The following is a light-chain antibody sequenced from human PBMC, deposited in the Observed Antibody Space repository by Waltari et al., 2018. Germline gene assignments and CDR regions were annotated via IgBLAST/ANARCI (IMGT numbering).Light chain of an antibody. J-gene: IGLJ2*01. Sequence: SYVLTQPPSFSVAPGQTARITCGGTKIGSKSVHWYQQKPGQAPVLVMFYDSDRPSGIPERFSGSNSGDTATLTINRVEAGDEADYYCQVWDSSSEHVIFSGGTQLTVL. V-gene: IGLV3-21*04. CDR1: KIGSKS. CDR3: QVWDSSSEHVI. CDR2: YDS.